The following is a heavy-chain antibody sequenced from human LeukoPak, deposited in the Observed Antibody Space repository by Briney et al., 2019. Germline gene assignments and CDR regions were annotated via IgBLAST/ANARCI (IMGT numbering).Heavy chain of an antibody. CDR1: GYSISSGYY. CDR3: ARVLTDVGLFDY. CDR2: IFHSGST. Sequence: SETPSLTCTVSGYSISSGYYWGWIRQPPGKGLEWIGSIFHSGSTYDNPSLKSRVTLSVDTSKNQFSLKLNSVTAADTAVYYCARVLTDVGLFDYWGQGTLVIVSS. D-gene: IGHD1-26*01. V-gene: IGHV4-38-2*02. J-gene: IGHJ4*02.